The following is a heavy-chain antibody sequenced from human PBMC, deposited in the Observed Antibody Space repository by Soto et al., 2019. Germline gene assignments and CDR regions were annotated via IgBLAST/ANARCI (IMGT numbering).Heavy chain of an antibody. Sequence: GGSLRLSCAASGFTFSDYYMSWIRQAPGKGLEWVSYISSSGSTIYYADSVKGRFTISRDNAKNSLYRQMNSLRAEDTTVYYCARRPGYQLLYWFDPWGQGTLVTVSS. D-gene: IGHD2-2*01. J-gene: IGHJ5*02. CDR1: GFTFSDYY. CDR3: ARRPGYQLLYWFDP. CDR2: ISSSGSTI. V-gene: IGHV3-11*01.